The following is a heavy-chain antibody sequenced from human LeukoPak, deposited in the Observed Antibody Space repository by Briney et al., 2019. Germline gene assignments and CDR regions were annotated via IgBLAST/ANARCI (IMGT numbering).Heavy chain of an antibody. CDR1: GYTFTGYY. Sequence: ASVKVSCKASGYTFTGYYVHWVRQAPGQGLEWMGWINPNSGGTNYAQKFQGRVTTTRDTSISTAYMELSRLRSDDTAVYYCARDTAMVTYWFDPWGQGTLVTVSS. V-gene: IGHV1-2*02. J-gene: IGHJ5*02. CDR3: ARDTAMVTYWFDP. CDR2: INPNSGGT. D-gene: IGHD5-18*01.